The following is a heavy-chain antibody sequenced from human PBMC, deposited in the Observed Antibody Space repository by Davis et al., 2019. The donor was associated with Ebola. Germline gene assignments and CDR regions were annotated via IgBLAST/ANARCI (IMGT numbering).Heavy chain of an antibody. Sequence: KVSCKGSGYSFTSYWIGWVRQMPGKGLEWMGIIYPGDSDTRYSPSFQGQVTISADKSISTAYLQWSSLKASDTATYYCARLPYCNGGVCPLTGFDYWGQGSLVTVSS. CDR1: GYSFTSYW. J-gene: IGHJ4*02. V-gene: IGHV5-51*01. D-gene: IGHD2-8*02. CDR3: ARLPYCNGGVCPLTGFDY. CDR2: IYPGDSDT.